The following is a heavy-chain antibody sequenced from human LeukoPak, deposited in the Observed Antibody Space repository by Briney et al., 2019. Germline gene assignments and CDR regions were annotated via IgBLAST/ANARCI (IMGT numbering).Heavy chain of an antibody. D-gene: IGHD1/OR15-1a*01. Sequence: GGSVKVSCKASGYTFTDYYMHWVRQAPGQGLDWVASINPTSGATNYAQKLQGRVTMTRDTSNNTSYMELSRLRSDDTAVYFCAREFRTTTWSFDAFDLWGQGTMVTVSS. V-gene: IGHV1-2*02. CDR1: GYTFTDYY. CDR3: AREFRTTTWSFDAFDL. J-gene: IGHJ3*01. CDR2: INPTSGAT.